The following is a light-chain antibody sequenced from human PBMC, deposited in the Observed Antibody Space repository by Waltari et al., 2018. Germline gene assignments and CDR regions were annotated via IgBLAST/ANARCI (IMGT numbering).Light chain of an antibody. Sequence: QSVLTQPPSVSGAPGQRVTIPCTGSSSNIGAGFHVPWYQQVPGTAPKLFISGNSDRPSGVPDRVSASKSGTSASLAITGLQAEDEADYYCQSYDSSLSGWVFGGGTKLTVL. CDR1: SSNIGAGFH. J-gene: IGLJ3*02. CDR2: GNS. CDR3: QSYDSSLSGWV. V-gene: IGLV1-40*01.